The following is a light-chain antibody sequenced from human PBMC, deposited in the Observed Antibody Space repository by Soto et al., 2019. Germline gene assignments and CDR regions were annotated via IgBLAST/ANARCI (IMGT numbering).Light chain of an antibody. CDR1: QSVNSY. CDR2: DAS. CDR3: PQYGDSPVT. V-gene: IGKV3-20*01. Sequence: EIVMTQSPGTLSLSPGERATLSCRASQSVNSYLAWYQQKPGQAPRLLISDASDRATGIPDRFSGSGSGTDFTLTISRLVPEDFAVYYCPQYGDSPVTLGQGPKV. J-gene: IGKJ1*01.